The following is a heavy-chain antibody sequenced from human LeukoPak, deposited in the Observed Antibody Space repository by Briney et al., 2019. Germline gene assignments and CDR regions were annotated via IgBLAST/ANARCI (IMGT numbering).Heavy chain of an antibody. CDR1: GFTFSSYN. CDR3: AREERIVATIFVYYYYGMDV. J-gene: IGHJ6*02. V-gene: IGHV3-21*01. CDR2: ISSGTSYI. D-gene: IGHD5-12*01. Sequence: PGGSLRLSCAASGFTFSSYNMNWVRQAPGKGLEWVSSISSGTSYIYYADSVKGRFTISRDNAKNSLYLQMNSLRAEDTAVYYCAREERIVATIFVYYYYGMDVWGQGTTVTVSS.